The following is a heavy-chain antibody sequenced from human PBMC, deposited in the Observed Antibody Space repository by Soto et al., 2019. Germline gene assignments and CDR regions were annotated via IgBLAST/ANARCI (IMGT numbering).Heavy chain of an antibody. J-gene: IGHJ4*02. V-gene: IGHV3-30-3*02. D-gene: IGHD6-19*01. CDR2: ISYDGSTR. CDR1: GFTFSTNA. Sequence: QVQLVESGGGVVQPGRSLRLSCAASGFTFSTNAMHWVRQAPGKGLEWVAVISYDGSTRYYADSMKGRFTISRDNSKNTLYLQMNNLRAEDTAVHYCAKQFSGWSYYFDYWGQGTLVTVSS. CDR3: AKQFSGWSYYFDY.